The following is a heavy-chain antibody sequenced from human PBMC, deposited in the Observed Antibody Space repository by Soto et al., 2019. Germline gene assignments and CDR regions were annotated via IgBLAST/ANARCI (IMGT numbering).Heavy chain of an antibody. CDR1: GYTFSSYY. CDR2: INPYDGDT. V-gene: IGHV1-46*01. J-gene: IGHJ3*02. CDR3: ARDSSVVQLEILADAFDI. Sequence: GASVKVSCKASGYTFSSYYLHWVRQAPGQGLEWMGMINPYDGDTNYAQTFQGRVTMTTDISTSTAYMELRSLRTDDTAIYYCARDSSVVQLEILADAFDIWGQGTMVPVSS. D-gene: IGHD1-1*01.